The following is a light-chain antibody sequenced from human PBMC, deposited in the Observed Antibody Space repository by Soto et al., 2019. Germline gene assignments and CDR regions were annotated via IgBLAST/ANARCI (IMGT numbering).Light chain of an antibody. Sequence: EIVLTQSPATLSLSPGERATLPCRASQSVSSSYLAWYQQKPGQAPRLLIYAASTRATDIPTRFSGSGSGTEFTLTISSLQSEDFAVYYCQQYNKRPITFGQGTRLEIK. J-gene: IGKJ5*01. CDR2: AAS. CDR1: QSVSSSY. V-gene: IGKV3D-15*01. CDR3: QQYNKRPIT.